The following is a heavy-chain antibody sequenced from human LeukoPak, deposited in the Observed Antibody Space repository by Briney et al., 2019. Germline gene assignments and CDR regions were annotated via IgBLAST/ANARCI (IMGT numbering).Heavy chain of an antibody. J-gene: IGHJ4*02. D-gene: IGHD3-22*01. CDR3: ARGAQRRYDSSAPDY. CDR1: GGSFSGCY. V-gene: IGHV4-34*01. Sequence: PSETLSLTCAVYGGSFSGCYWSWIRQPPGKGLEWIGEINHSGSTNYNPSLKSRVTISVDTSKNQFSLKLSSVTAADTAVYYCARGAQRRYDSSAPDYWGQGTLVTVSS. CDR2: INHSGST.